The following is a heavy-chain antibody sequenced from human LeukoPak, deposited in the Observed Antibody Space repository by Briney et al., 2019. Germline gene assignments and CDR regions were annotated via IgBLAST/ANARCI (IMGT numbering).Heavy chain of an antibody. V-gene: IGHV4-34*01. CDR1: GGSFSGYY. CDR3: ARVGGWYSSSWVDY. D-gene: IGHD6-13*01. Sequence: SETLSLTCAVYGGSFSGYYWSWIRQPPGKGLEWIGEINHSGSTNYNPSLKSRVTISVDTSKNQFSLKLSSVTAADTAVYYCARVGGWYSSSWVDYWGQGTLVTVSS. J-gene: IGHJ4*02. CDR2: INHSGST.